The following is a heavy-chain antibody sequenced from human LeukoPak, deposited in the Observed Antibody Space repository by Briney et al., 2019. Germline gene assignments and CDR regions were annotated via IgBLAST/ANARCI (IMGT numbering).Heavy chain of an antibody. J-gene: IGHJ3*02. CDR3: ARNLVGYSSSLEAFDI. Sequence: GGSLRLSCAASGFTFSSYSMNWVRQAPGKGLESVSSISSSSSYIYYAASVKGRFTISRDNAKNSLYLQMNSLRAEDTAVYYCARNLVGYSSSLEAFDIWGQGTMVTVSS. V-gene: IGHV3-21*01. CDR2: ISSSSSYI. CDR1: GFTFSSYS. D-gene: IGHD6-13*01.